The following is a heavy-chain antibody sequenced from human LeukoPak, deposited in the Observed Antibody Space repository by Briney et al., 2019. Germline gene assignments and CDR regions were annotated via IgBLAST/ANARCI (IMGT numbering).Heavy chain of an antibody. Sequence: GXXXRLSCAASGFPFDDKAMHWVRHAPGKGLEWVAGISRNSDSTVYADSVKGRFTISRDNAKNSLYLQMNSLRAEDMALYYCVKDIGSGSYRYGGYFDYWGQGTPVTVSS. CDR1: GFPFDDKA. V-gene: IGHV3-9*03. CDR3: VKDIGSGSYRYGGYFDY. D-gene: IGHD1-26*01. CDR2: ISRNSDST. J-gene: IGHJ4*02.